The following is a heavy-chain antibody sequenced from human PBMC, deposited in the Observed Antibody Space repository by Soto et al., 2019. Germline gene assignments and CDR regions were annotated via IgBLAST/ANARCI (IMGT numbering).Heavy chain of an antibody. CDR3: ARTTVTTGGMDV. CDR1: SGSISSGDYY. Sequence: SETLSLTCTVSSGSISSGDYYWSWIRQPPGKGLEWIGYIYYSGSTYYNPSLKSRVTISVDTSKNQFSLKLSSVTAADTAVYYCARTTVTTGGMDVWGQGTTVTVSS. CDR2: IYYSGST. V-gene: IGHV4-30-4*01. J-gene: IGHJ6*02. D-gene: IGHD4-4*01.